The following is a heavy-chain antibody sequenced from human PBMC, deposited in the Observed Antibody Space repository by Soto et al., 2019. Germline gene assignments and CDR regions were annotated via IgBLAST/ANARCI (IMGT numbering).Heavy chain of an antibody. CDR3: ARETYYYDSTGFYYIYSFDY. Sequence: SETLSLTCDVSGDTISTGGYTLAWIRQPPGKGLEWIGYIYYSGNTYYNPSLKSRVTISIDTSKNQFSLKLSSVAAADTAVYYCARETYYYDSTGFYYIYSFDYWGQGTLVTVSS. CDR1: GDTISTGGYT. J-gene: IGHJ4*02. D-gene: IGHD3-22*01. CDR2: IYYSGNT. V-gene: IGHV4-30-4*08.